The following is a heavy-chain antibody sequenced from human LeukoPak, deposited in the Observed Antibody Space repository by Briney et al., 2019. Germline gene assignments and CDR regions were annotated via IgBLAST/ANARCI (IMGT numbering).Heavy chain of an antibody. Sequence: GGSLRLSCAASGFTFNYNGMSWVRQAPGKGLEWVSAISGSGGSTYYADSVKGRFTISRDNSKNTLYLQMNSLRAEDTAVYYCAKRYYGSGNIDYWGQGTLVTVSS. D-gene: IGHD3-10*01. J-gene: IGHJ4*02. CDR2: ISGSGGST. CDR3: AKRYYGSGNIDY. CDR1: GFTFNYNG. V-gene: IGHV3-23*01.